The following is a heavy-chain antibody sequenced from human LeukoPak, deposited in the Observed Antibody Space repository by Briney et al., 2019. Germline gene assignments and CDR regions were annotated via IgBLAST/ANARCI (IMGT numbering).Heavy chain of an antibody. CDR3: ATKRGYSYGSPH. CDR1: GYTFTSYG. D-gene: IGHD5-18*01. Sequence: ASVKVSCKASGYTFTSYGTSWVQQAPGQGLEWMGWISAYNGNTNYAQKFQGRVTITADESTSTAYMELSSLRSEDTAVYYCATKRGYSYGSPHWGQGTLVTVSS. CDR2: ISAYNGNT. V-gene: IGHV1-18*01. J-gene: IGHJ4*02.